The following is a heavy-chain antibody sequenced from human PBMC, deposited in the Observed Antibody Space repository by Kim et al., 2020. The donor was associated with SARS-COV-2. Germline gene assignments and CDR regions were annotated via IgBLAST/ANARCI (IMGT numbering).Heavy chain of an antibody. CDR2: IYDSGST. D-gene: IGHD2-15*01. V-gene: IGHV4-59*01. CDR3: ARDPEYCSGGSCYSDDAFDI. J-gene: IGHJ3*02. Sequence: SETLSLTCTVSGGSISSYYWTWIRQPPGKGLEWIGYIYDSGSTNYNPSLKSRVTISVDTSKNQFSLKLKSVTATDTAVYYCARDPEYCSGGSCYSDDAFDIWGPGTLVTVSS. CDR1: GGSISSYY.